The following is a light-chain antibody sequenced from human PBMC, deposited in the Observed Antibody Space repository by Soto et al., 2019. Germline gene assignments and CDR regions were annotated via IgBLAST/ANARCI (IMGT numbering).Light chain of an antibody. V-gene: IGKV4-1*01. CDR3: QQYDSTPPYT. CDR1: QSVLYSSNNKNY. J-gene: IGKJ2*01. CDR2: WAS. Sequence: DIVMTQSPDSLAVSLGERATINCKSSQSVLYSSNNKNYLAWYQQKPGQPPKLLIYWASTRESGVPDRFSGSGSGTDFTHTISSLQAEDVAGYYGQQYDSTPPYTFGQGTKLEIK.